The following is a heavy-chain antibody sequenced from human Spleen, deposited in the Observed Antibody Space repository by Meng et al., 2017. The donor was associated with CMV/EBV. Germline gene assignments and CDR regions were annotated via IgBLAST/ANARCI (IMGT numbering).Heavy chain of an antibody. Sequence: SCKTSGGTLSSDAITWVRQAPGQGLEWMGNIIPALDVTNYAQRFQARVTFTADKSTSTAYMELRRLTSEDTAVYYCASPALGNWFDPWGQGTLVTVSS. CDR1: GGTLSSDA. CDR3: ASPALGNWFDP. CDR2: IIPALDVT. V-gene: IGHV1-69*04. J-gene: IGHJ5*02. D-gene: IGHD3-16*01.